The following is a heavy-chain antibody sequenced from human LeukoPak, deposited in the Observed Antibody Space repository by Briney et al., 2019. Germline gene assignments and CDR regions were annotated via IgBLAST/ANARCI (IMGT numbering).Heavy chain of an antibody. V-gene: IGHV4-59*01. CDR1: GASISSYY. Sequence: SETLSLICTVSGASISSYYWSWIRQPPGKGLEWIGYIYYNGSPNYNPSLKSRVTMSLDTSENQFSLKLTSVTAADTAVYYCARCRGYSSSWARTFDIWGQGTMVTVSS. D-gene: IGHD6-13*01. CDR2: IYYNGSP. CDR3: ARCRGYSSSWARTFDI. J-gene: IGHJ3*02.